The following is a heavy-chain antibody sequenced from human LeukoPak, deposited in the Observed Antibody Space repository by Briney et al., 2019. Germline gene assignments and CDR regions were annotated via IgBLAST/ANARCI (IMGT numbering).Heavy chain of an antibody. Sequence: SETLSLTCGVSGGSITSTNWWSWARQPPGQGLEWIGEVSLSGLTNHNPSLSSRIIMALDTSKNHLSLHLTSVTAADTAVYYCSRENGAFSPFGYWGQGYLVTV. CDR3: SRENGAFSPFGY. J-gene: IGHJ4*02. D-gene: IGHD2-8*01. CDR2: VSLSGLT. CDR1: GGSITSTNW. V-gene: IGHV4-4*02.